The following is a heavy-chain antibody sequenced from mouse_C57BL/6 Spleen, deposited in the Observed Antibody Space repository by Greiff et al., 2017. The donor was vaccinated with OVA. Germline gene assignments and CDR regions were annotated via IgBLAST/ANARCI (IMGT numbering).Heavy chain of an antibody. CDR1: GFSLSTFGMG. D-gene: IGHD1-1*01. CDR2: IWWDADT. J-gene: IGHJ4*01. V-gene: IGHV8-8*01. CDR3: ARILTTGYYAMDY. Sequence: QVTLKVSVPGILQPSQTLSLTCSFSGFSLSTFGMGVCWIRPPSGKCLEWLAPIWWDADTYYNPALKSRLTISKDTYKNPVFLKIANVDTAETATYYCARILTTGYYAMDYWGQGTSVTVSS.